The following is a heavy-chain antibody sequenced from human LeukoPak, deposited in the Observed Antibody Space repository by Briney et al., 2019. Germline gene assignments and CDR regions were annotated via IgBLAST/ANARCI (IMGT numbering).Heavy chain of an antibody. J-gene: IGHJ4*02. CDR1: GFTVSSKY. CDR3: AREAYESFLDC. V-gene: IGHV3-66*01. Sequence: GGSLRLSCAASGFTVSSKYMTWVRQAPGKGLEWVSVLYSGGSTYYADSVKGRFTISRDDSNNTLYLQMNSLRPEDTAVYYCAREAYESFLDCWGQGTLVTVSS. D-gene: IGHD5-12*01. CDR2: LYSGGST.